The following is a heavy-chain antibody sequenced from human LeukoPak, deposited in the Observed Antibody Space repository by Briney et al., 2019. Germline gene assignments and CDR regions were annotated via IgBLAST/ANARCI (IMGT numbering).Heavy chain of an antibody. J-gene: IGHJ5*02. CDR1: GGSISSSSYY. D-gene: IGHD3-3*01. V-gene: IGHV4-39*07. CDR2: IYYSGST. CDR3: ARYLGYDFWSGRNWFDP. Sequence: SETLSLTCTVSGGSISSSSYYWGWIRQPPGKGLEWIGSIYYSGSTYYNPSLKSRVTISVDTSKNQFSLKLSSVTAADTAVYYCARYLGYDFWSGRNWFDPWGQGTLVTVSS.